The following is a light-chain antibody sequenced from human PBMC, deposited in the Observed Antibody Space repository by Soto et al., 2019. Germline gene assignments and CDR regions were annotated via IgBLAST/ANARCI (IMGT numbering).Light chain of an antibody. J-gene: IGLJ2*01. CDR2: EGT. Sequence: QSVLTQPASVSGSPGQSITISCTGTSGDVGTYKLVSWYQHHPGKVPRLMIYEGTKRPSGVSDRFSGSKSGNTASLTISGLQAEDEADYYCCPYAGSSTFVVFGGGTKLTVL. CDR1: SGDVGTYKL. V-gene: IGLV2-23*03. CDR3: CPYAGSSTFVV.